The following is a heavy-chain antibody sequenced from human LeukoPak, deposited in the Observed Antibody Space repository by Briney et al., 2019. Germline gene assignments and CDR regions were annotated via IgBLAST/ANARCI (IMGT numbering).Heavy chain of an antibody. V-gene: IGHV3-7*01. CDR2: IKQDGSEK. J-gene: IGHJ4*02. CDR3: ARAPRALPFDY. Sequence: GGSLRLSCAASGFTFSSYWMSWVRQAPGKGLEWVANIKQDGSEKYYVDSVKGRFTISRDNAKNSLYLQMNSLRAEDTDVYYCARAPRALPFDYWGQGTLVTVSS. CDR1: GFTFSSYW.